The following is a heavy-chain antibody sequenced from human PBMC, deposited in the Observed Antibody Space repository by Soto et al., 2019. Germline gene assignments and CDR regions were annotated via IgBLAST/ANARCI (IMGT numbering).Heavy chain of an antibody. CDR3: ASRDPGTSVDY. D-gene: IGHD1-7*01. V-gene: IGHV4-4*02. J-gene: IGHJ4*02. Sequence: QVQLQESGPGLVKLSGTLSLTCAVSGGSFTSNNWWTWVRQPPGQGLGWIGEIYRTGSTNYNPSLKSRVTISLDKSENQFSLKVTSLTAADTAVYYCASRDPGTSVDYWGQGTLVTVSS. CDR1: GGSFTSNNW. CDR2: IYRTGST.